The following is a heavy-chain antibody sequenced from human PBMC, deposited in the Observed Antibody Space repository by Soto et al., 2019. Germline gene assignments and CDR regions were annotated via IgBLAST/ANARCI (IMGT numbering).Heavy chain of an antibody. Sequence: TGGSLRLSCAASGFTFSSYAMHWVRQAPGKGLEWVAVISYDGSNKYYADSVKGRFTISRDSSKNTLYLQMNSLRAEDTAVYYCARGSGLYGSGSYTPLDYWGQGTLVTVSS. J-gene: IGHJ4*02. CDR2: ISYDGSNK. D-gene: IGHD3-10*01. V-gene: IGHV3-30-3*01. CDR3: ARGSGLYGSGSYTPLDY. CDR1: GFTFSSYA.